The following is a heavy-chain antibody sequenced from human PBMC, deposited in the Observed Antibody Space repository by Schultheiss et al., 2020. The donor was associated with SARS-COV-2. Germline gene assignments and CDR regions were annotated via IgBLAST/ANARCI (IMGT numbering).Heavy chain of an antibody. D-gene: IGHD3-22*01. V-gene: IGHV3-48*03. Sequence: GGSLRLSCVASGFIFSSYEMNWVRQAPGKGLEWVSYISSSGSTTYYADSVKGRFTISRDNAKNSLYLQMNSLRAEDTAVYYCARDYYDSSGYGSYFDYWGQGTLVTVSS. J-gene: IGHJ4*02. CDR2: ISSSGSTT. CDR1: GFIFSSYE. CDR3: ARDYYDSSGYGSYFDY.